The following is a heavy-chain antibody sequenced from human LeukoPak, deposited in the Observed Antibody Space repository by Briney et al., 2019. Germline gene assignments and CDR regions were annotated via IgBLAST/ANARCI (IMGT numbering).Heavy chain of an antibody. CDR2: IYYSGST. CDR3: ARALNGYFAPYYFDY. CDR1: GDSINSHY. J-gene: IGHJ4*02. V-gene: IGHV4-59*11. Sequence: PSETLSLTCTVSGDSINSHYWSWIRQPPGKGLEWIAYIYYSGSTNYNPSLESRVTISVDTSRNQFSLKLSSVTAADTAVYYCARALNGYFAPYYFDYWGQGTLVTVSS. D-gene: IGHD3-9*01.